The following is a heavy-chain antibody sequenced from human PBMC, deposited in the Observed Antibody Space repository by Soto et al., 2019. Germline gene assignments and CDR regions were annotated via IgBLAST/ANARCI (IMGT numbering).Heavy chain of an antibody. CDR2: IYYSGST. V-gene: IGHV4-59*01. Sequence: QVQLQESGPGLVKPSETLSLTCTVSGGSISSYYWSWIRQPPGKGLEWIGYIYYSGSTNYNPSLKSRVTISVDTSKNQFSLKLSSVTAADTAVYYCARRGDGYNSLDYWGQGTLVTVSS. J-gene: IGHJ4*02. CDR3: ARRGDGYNSLDY. D-gene: IGHD1-1*01. CDR1: GGSISSYY.